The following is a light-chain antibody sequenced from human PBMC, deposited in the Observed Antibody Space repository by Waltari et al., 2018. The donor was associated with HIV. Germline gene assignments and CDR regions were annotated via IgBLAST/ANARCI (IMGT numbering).Light chain of an antibody. CDR2: KAS. J-gene: IGKJ5*01. V-gene: IGKV1-5*03. Sequence: DIHMTQSPSTLSAFIGDRVTITCRASQDVSNWLAWYQQKPGKATKLLIHKASVLENGVSLRFSGSGFGTEFTLIIDSLEPDDFATYYCQQYNSDPSFGQGTRLEMK. CDR1: QDVSNW. CDR3: QQYNSDPS.